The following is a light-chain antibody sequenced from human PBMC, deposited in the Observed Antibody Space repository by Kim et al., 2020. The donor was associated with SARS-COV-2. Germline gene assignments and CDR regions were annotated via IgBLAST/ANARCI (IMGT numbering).Light chain of an antibody. CDR1: QSVSSN. Sequence: EILLTQSPATLSVSPGERATLSCRASQSVSSNLAWYQQKPGQAPRLLIYGASTRATDITARFSGGGSGTEFTLTISSLQSEDFAIYYCQHYNNWPPNTFGQGTRLEIK. CDR3: QHYNNWPPNT. CDR2: GAS. V-gene: IGKV3-15*01. J-gene: IGKJ5*01.